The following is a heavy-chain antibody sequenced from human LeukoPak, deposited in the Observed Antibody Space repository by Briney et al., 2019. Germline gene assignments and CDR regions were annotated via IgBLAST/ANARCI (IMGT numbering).Heavy chain of an antibody. J-gene: IGHJ4*02. CDR1: GYTFTSYD. CDR2: MNPNSGNT. D-gene: IGHD3-3*01. Sequence: ASVKVSCKASGYTFTSYDLNWVRQATGRGLEWIGWMNPNSGNTGYAQKFQGRVTMTRNTSISTAYMELSSLRSEDTAVYYCARLDYDFWSGYITPDYWGQGTLVTVSS. V-gene: IGHV1-8*01. CDR3: ARLDYDFWSGYITPDY.